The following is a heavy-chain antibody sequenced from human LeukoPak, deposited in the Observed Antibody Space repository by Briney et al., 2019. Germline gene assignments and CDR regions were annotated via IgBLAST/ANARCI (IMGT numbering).Heavy chain of an antibody. D-gene: IGHD6-13*01. CDR1: GYTFTSYD. J-gene: IGHJ4*02. Sequence: AASVKVSCKASGYTFTSYDINWVRQATGQGLEWTGWMNPNSGNTGYAQKFQGRVTMTRNTSISTAYMELSSLRSEDTAVYYCARGLFESSSWYGGEGYWGQGTLVTVSS. CDR2: MNPNSGNT. CDR3: ARGLFESSSWYGGEGY. V-gene: IGHV1-8*01.